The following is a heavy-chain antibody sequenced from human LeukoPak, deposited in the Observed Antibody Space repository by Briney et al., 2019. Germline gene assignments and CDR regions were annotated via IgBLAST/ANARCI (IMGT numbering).Heavy chain of an antibody. J-gene: IGHJ6*04. Sequence: ASVKVSCKASGGTFSSYAISWVRQAPGQGLEWMGGIIPIFGTANYAQKFQGRVTITTDESTSTAYMELSSLRSEDTAAYYCASGACSSTSCYLPHWGKGTTVTVSS. CDR2: IIPIFGTA. D-gene: IGHD2-2*01. CDR3: ASGACSSTSCYLPH. V-gene: IGHV1-69*05. CDR1: GGTFSSYA.